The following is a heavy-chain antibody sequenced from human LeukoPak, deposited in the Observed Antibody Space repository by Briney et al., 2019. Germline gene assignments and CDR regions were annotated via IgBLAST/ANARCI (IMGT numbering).Heavy chain of an antibody. CDR2: MNPNSGNT. D-gene: IGHD6-13*01. V-gene: IGHV1-8*01. CDR1: GYTFTSYD. Sequence: ASVKVSCKASGYTFTSYDINWVRQATGQGLGWMGWMNPNSGNTGYAQKFQGRVTMTRNTSISTAYMELSSLRSEDTAVYYCARIWGSSWPTNYYYYGMDVWGQGTTVTVSS. J-gene: IGHJ6*02. CDR3: ARIWGSSWPTNYYYYGMDV.